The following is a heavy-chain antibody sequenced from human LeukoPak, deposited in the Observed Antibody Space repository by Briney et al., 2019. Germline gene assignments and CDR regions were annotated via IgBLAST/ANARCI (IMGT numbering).Heavy chain of an antibody. D-gene: IGHD6-13*01. CDR1: GASLSSDY. J-gene: IGHJ4*02. V-gene: IGHV4-59*08. CDR3: ARQARATAGGDYFDY. CDR2: IYYSGNT. Sequence: SETLSLTCTVSGASLSSDYWNWIRQPPGKGLEWIGYIYYSGNTNYNPSLKSRVTISLDTSRNQFSLKLSSVTAADTAVYYCARQARATAGGDYFDYWGQGTLVTVSS.